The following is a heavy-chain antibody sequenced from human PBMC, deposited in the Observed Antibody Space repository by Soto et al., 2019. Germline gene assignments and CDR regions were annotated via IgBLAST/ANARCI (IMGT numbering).Heavy chain of an antibody. V-gene: IGHV4-31*03. D-gene: IGHD1-1*01. J-gene: IGHJ6*02. CDR3: ATYRIQNYYYGMDV. CDR1: GGSISSGGYY. CDR2: IYYSGST. Sequence: SETLSLTCTVSGGSISSGGYYWSWIRQHPGKGLEWIGYIYYSGSTYYNPSLKSRVTISVDTSKNQFSLKLSSVTAADTAVYYCATYRIQNYYYGMDVWGQGTTVTVSS.